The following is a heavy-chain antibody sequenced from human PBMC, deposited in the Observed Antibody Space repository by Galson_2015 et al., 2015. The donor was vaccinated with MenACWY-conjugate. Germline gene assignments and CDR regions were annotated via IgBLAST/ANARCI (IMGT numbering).Heavy chain of an antibody. CDR2: ISSSSSTI. D-gene: IGHD3-22*01. Sequence: SLRLSCAASGFTFSSYSMNWVRQAPGKGLEWVSYISSSSSTIYYADSVKGRFTISRDNAKNSLYLQMNSLRAEDTAVYYCARGPTEYYYDGSGYYYFDYWGQGTLVTVSS. CDR1: GFTFSSYS. CDR3: ARGPTEYYYDGSGYYYFDY. J-gene: IGHJ4*02. V-gene: IGHV3-48*04.